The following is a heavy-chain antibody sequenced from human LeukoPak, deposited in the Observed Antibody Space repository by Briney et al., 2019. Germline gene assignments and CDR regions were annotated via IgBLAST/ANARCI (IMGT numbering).Heavy chain of an antibody. D-gene: IGHD1-14*01. CDR3: ARDGASDRYNWFDT. CDR1: GGSIGSYS. Sequence: SETLSLTCTVSGGSIGSYSCRWVRQPPGEGLGWIGCIYCSGTIYYDPSLNRRVTFSVDTSTNQFSLELSSMTAADTAVYYCARDGASDRYNWFDTWGQGILVIASS. CDR2: IYCSGTI. V-gene: IGHV4-59*01. J-gene: IGHJ5*02.